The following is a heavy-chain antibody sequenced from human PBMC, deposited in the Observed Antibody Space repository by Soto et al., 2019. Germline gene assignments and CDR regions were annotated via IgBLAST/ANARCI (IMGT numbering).Heavy chain of an antibody. CDR2: IYYSGST. CDR1: GVSISSTGYY. Sequence: SETLSLTCAVSGVSISSTGYYWSWIRQHPGRGLEWIGYIYYSGSTYYNPSLKSRLTISVDTSKNQFSLTLTSMTAADTAVYYCARGRDTYEIWGQGTLVTVSS. J-gene: IGHJ3*02. V-gene: IGHV4-31*11. CDR3: ARGRDTYEI. D-gene: IGHD3-3*01.